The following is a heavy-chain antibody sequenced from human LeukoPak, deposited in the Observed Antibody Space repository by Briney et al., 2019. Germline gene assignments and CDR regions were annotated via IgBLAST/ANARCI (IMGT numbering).Heavy chain of an antibody. CDR1: GGSISSSSYY. Sequence: PSETLSLTCTVSGGSISSSSYYWGWIRQPPGKGLEWIGSIYYSGSTYYNPSLKSRVTISVDTSKNQFSLKLSSVTAADTAVYYCARCSSSCGFDYWGQGTLVTVSS. CDR2: IYYSGST. CDR3: ARCSSSCGFDY. V-gene: IGHV4-39*07. D-gene: IGHD6-13*01. J-gene: IGHJ4*02.